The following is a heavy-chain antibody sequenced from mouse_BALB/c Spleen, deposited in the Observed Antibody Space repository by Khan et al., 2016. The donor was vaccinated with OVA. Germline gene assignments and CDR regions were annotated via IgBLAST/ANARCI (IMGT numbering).Heavy chain of an antibody. J-gene: IGHJ3*01. D-gene: IGHD1-1*01. CDR1: GYTFTSYW. CDR3: ANHGSSSAWLTY. V-gene: IGHV1-7*01. CDR2: INPSTGYT. Sequence: VQLVESGAELAKPGASVKMSCKASGYTFTSYWMHWVKQRPGQGLEWIGYINPSTGYTEYNQRFKDKATLTADKSSSTAYMQLSSLTSEESAVYYCANHGSSSAWLTYWGQGTLVIVSA.